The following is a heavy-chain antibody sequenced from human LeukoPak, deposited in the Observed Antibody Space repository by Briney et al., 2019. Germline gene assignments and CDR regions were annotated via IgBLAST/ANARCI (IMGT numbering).Heavy chain of an antibody. J-gene: IGHJ4*02. Sequence: GGSLRLSCAASGFTFSSYGMHWVRQAPGKGLEGVAVISYDGSNKYYADSVKGRFTISRDNSKNTLYLQINSLRVEDTAVYYCARMRGRYCSSNGCYVEYWGQGALVTVSS. CDR3: ARMRGRYCSSNGCYVEY. D-gene: IGHD2-2*01. CDR1: GFTFSSYG. V-gene: IGHV3-30*03. CDR2: ISYDGSNK.